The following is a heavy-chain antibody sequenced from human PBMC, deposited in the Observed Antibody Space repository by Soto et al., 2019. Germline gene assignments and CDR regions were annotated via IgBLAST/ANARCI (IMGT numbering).Heavy chain of an antibody. CDR3: ARVEVATTIDY. Sequence: SETLSLTCTVSGGSISSGDHYWSWIRQPPGKGLEWIGYIYYSGNTYYNPSLKSRVTISVDTPKNQLSLKLRSVTAADTAVYYCARVEVATTIDYWGQGTLVTVSS. V-gene: IGHV4-30-4*01. CDR1: GGSISSGDHY. J-gene: IGHJ4*02. CDR2: IYYSGNT. D-gene: IGHD5-12*01.